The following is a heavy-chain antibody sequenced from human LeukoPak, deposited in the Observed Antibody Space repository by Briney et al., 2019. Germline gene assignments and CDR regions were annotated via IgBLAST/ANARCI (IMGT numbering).Heavy chain of an antibody. D-gene: IGHD5-18*01. J-gene: IGHJ4*02. CDR3: AKGRGYNYGYIFGYFDY. CDR2: ISSSSSTI. Sequence: GGSLRLSCAASGFTFSSYSMNWVRQAPGKGLEWVSYISSSSSTIYYADSVKGRFTISRDNAKNSLYLQMNSLRAEDTALYYCAKGRGYNYGYIFGYFDYWGQGTLVTVSS. V-gene: IGHV3-48*01. CDR1: GFTFSSYS.